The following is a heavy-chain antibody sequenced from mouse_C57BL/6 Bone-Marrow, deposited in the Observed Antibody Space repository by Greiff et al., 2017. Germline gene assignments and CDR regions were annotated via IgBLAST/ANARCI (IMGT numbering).Heavy chain of an antibody. CDR1: GYTFTDYE. J-gene: IGHJ2*01. CDR2: IDPETGGT. CDR3: TRGGYSNYGDY. D-gene: IGHD2-5*01. Sequence: QVQLQQSGAELVRPGASVTLSCKASGYTFTDYEMHWVKQTPVHGLEWIGAIDPETGGTAYNQKFKGKAILTADKSSSKAYMELRSLTSEDSAVYYCTRGGYSNYGDYWGQGTTLTVSS. V-gene: IGHV1-15*01.